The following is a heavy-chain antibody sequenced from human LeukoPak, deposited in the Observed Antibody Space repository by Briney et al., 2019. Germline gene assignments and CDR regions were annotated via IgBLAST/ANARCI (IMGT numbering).Heavy chain of an antibody. D-gene: IGHD6-13*01. Sequence: SESLSLTCTVSGGSINSNYWTWIRQPAGKGLEWIGRISTSGITNYSPSLKSRVTISLDKSKNQFSLILASVTAADTALYYCAREASIAAAGWISDYWGQGTLVTVSS. V-gene: IGHV4-4*07. CDR2: ISTSGIT. J-gene: IGHJ4*02. CDR3: AREASIAAAGWISDY. CDR1: GGSINSNY.